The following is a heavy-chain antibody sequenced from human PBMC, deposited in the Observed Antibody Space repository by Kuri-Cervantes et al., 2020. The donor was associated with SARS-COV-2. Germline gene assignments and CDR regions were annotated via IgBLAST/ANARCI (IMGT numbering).Heavy chain of an antibody. CDR2: MYPNSGNK. V-gene: IGHV1-8*01. D-gene: IGHD5/OR15-5a*01. CDR1: GYTFSNYD. CDR3: ARVPRVREFLRQTSHFDY. Sequence: ASVKVSCKASGYTFSNYDINWVRQATGQGLEWMGWMYPNSGNKGSAGKFQGRVTMTRDTSVNIAYLELASLRQDDTAVYYCARVPRVREFLRQTSHFDYWGQGTLVTVSS. J-gene: IGHJ4*02.